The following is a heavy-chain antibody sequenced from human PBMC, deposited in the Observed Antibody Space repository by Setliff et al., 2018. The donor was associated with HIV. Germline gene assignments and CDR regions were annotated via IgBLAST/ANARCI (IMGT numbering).Heavy chain of an antibody. D-gene: IGHD3-3*01. CDR2: IFTSGST. Sequence: SETLSLTCTVSGGSISSGSYYWNWTRQPAGKGLEWIGRIFTSGSTNYNPSLKSRVTISVDTSKNHFSLKLSSVTAADTAVFYCARVPFTTGFDYWGQGILVTVSS. CDR1: GGSISSGSYY. CDR3: ARVPFTTGFDY. V-gene: IGHV4-61*02. J-gene: IGHJ4*02.